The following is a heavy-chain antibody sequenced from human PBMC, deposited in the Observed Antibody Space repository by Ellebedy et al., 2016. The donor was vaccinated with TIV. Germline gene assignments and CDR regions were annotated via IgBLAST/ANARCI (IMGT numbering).Heavy chain of an antibody. CDR3: AITSARPEHFDY. D-gene: IGHD6-6*01. Sequence: GEFLKISCAASGFTFSTYGLHWVRQAPGKGLEWVAVISNDGNIKYYADSVKGRFIISRDNSKNTLYLQVNSLRAEDTAVYYCAITSARPEHFDYWGQGTLVTVSS. J-gene: IGHJ4*02. CDR2: ISNDGNIK. V-gene: IGHV3-30*03. CDR1: GFTFSTYG.